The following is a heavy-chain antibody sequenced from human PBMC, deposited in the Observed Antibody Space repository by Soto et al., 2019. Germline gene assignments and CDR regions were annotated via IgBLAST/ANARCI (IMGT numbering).Heavy chain of an antibody. CDR1: GYTFTSYY. CDR2: INPSGGST. D-gene: IGHD3-16*02. Sequence: QVQLVQSGAEVKKPGASVKVSCKASGYTFTSYYMHWVRQAPGQGLEWMGIINPSGGSTSYAQKFQGRVTMTRDTSTSTVYMELSSLSSEDTAVYYCARGGDYIWGSYRYTGGYWGQGTLVTVSS. J-gene: IGHJ4*02. V-gene: IGHV1-46*03. CDR3: ARGGDYIWGSYRYTGGY.